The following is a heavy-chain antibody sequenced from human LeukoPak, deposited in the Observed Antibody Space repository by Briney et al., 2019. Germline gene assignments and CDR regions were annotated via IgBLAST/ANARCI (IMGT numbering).Heavy chain of an antibody. CDR2: ISYDGSNK. Sequence: GRSLRLSCAASGFTFPFSSYGMHWVRQAPGKGLEWVAVISYDGSNKYYADSVKGRFTISRDNSKNTLYLQMNSLRVGDTAVYYCARDFGHTADYWGQGTLVTVSS. J-gene: IGHJ4*02. CDR1: GFTFPFSSYG. D-gene: IGHD5-18*01. V-gene: IGHV3-30*03. CDR3: ARDFGHTADY.